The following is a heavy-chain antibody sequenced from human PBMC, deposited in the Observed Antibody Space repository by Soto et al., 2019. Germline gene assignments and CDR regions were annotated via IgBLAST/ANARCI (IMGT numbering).Heavy chain of an antibody. CDR2: ISNTGSSI. D-gene: IGHD6-13*01. CDR3: AKEGIAAAGLDP. Sequence: PGGSLRLSCAASGFSLSRYMMNWVRQAPGQGLEWIAYISNTGSSIDYADSVKGRFTISRDNSRNTLYLQMIGLRAEDTAVYYCAKEGIAAAGLDPWGHGTLVTVSS. CDR1: GFSLSRYM. V-gene: IGHV3-48*01. J-gene: IGHJ5*02.